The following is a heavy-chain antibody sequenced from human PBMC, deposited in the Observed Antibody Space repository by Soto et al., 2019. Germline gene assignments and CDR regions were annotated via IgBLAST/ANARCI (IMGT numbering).Heavy chain of an antibody. CDR2: ISAYNGNT. D-gene: IGHD2-2*02. CDR3: ARHHVSPKIPYNWFDP. V-gene: IGHV1-18*01. Sequence: ASVKVSCKASGYTFTSYGISWVRQAPGQGLEWMGWISAYNGNTNYAQKLQGRVTMTTDTSTGTAYMELRSLRSDDTAAYYCARHHVSPKIPYNWFDPWGQGTLVTVSS. CDR1: GYTFTSYG. J-gene: IGHJ5*02.